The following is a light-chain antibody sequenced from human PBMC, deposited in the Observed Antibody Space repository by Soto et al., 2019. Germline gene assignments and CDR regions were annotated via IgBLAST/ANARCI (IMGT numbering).Light chain of an antibody. V-gene: IGKV3-20*01. J-gene: IGKJ1*01. CDR2: GTS. CDR1: QTISSNY. CDR3: QQYGSWT. Sequence: EIVLTQSPGTLSVSPGERATLSCRASQTISSNYLAWYQQKPGQAPSLLIYGTSSRATGIPDRFSGSGSGTDFTITISSLDPEDSAIYYCQQYGSWTFGRGTKVESK.